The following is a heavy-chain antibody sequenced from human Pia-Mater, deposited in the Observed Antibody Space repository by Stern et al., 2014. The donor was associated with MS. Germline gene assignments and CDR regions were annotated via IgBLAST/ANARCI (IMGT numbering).Heavy chain of an antibody. CDR3: VRGGLSYGYGLDA. V-gene: IGHV1-8*01. J-gene: IGHJ6*02. CDR2: MNPNNANT. CDR1: GYTFINYD. D-gene: IGHD3-16*01. Sequence: VQLVQSGSQVRKPGPSVKVSCQASGYTFINYDIFWVRQAPGQGLAWMGWMNPNNANTGHAQKFQGRVTMTRNTSISTAYMELSGLRSDDTAVYYCVRGGLSYGYGLDAWGQGTAVIVSS.